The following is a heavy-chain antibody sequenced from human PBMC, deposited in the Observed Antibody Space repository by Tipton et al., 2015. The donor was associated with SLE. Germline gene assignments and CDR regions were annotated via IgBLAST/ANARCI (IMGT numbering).Heavy chain of an antibody. D-gene: IGHD5-18*01. Sequence: TLSLTCTVSGVSISSDGFYWSWIRQHPDKVLEWIGYLYYTGTTTYYNSFLKSRVTMSVDTSKNQFSLRLTSVIAADTAVYYCARLHGYSYGLNWFDPWGQGTLISVSS. CDR3: ARLHGYSYGLNWFDP. CDR1: GVSISSDGFY. V-gene: IGHV4-31*03. CDR2: LYYTGTTT. J-gene: IGHJ5*02.